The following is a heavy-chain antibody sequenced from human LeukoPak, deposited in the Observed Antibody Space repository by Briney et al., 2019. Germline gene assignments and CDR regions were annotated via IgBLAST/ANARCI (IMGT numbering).Heavy chain of an antibody. CDR1: GFTFSSYS. CDR3: ARDPKWLDY. Sequence: GGSLRLSCAASGFTFSSYSMNWVRQAPGKGLEWVANIRGDGYEKHFADSVKGRFTISRDNAKNSVDLQMNSLRAEDTAVYYCARDPKWLDYWGQGTLVTVSS. CDR2: IRGDGYEK. D-gene: IGHD5-12*01. J-gene: IGHJ4*02. V-gene: IGHV3-7*01.